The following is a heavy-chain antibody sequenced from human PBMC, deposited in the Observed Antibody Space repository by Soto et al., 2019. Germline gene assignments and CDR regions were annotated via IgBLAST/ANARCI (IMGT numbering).Heavy chain of an antibody. V-gene: IGHV1-69*12. D-gene: IGHD3-9*01. CDR2: IIPMLETT. CDR3: APARGDGRFDT. J-gene: IGHJ1*01. CDR1: GGTFSGYA. Sequence: QVQVVQSGPEVKKSGSSMKVSCKASGGTFSGYAINWVRQAPGQGLEWMGGIIPMLETTTYAQNFQGRITIAADDLTTTVYMELSSLTSEDTAVYYCAPARGDGRFDTWGQGTLLTVSS.